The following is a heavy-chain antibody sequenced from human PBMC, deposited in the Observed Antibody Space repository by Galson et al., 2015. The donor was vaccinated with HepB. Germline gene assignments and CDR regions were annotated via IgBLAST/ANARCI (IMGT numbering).Heavy chain of an antibody. CDR3: ARLVISGSHYSE. V-gene: IGHV4-61*02. CDR1: GGSIDSGDYY. D-gene: IGHD1-26*01. J-gene: IGHJ4*02. CDR2: ISASVSI. Sequence: TLSLTCTVSGGSIDSGDYYWTWIRQPAGKGLEWIGRISASVSINNHPSLRSRVTFSVDRAQNQFPVNLNSVTAAATAVYYWARLVISGSHYSEWGQGTLVTVSS.